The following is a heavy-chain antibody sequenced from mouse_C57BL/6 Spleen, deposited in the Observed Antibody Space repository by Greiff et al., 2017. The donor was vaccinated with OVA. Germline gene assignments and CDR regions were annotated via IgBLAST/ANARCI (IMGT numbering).Heavy chain of an antibody. CDR2: IRSKSNNYAT. CDR1: GFSFNTYA. J-gene: IGHJ3*01. V-gene: IGHV10-1*01. CDR3: VVDGYYGFAD. Sequence: EVKLMESGGGLVQPQGSLKLSCAASGFSFNTYAMNWVRQAPGKGLEWVARIRSKSNNYATYYADSVKDRFNISRDDSESMLYLQMNNLKTEDTAMYYCVVDGYYGFADWGQGTLVTVSA. D-gene: IGHD2-3*01.